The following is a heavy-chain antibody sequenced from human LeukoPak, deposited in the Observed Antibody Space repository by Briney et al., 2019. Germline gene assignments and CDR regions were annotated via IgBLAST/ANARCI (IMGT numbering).Heavy chain of an antibody. CDR1: GFTFSSYS. J-gene: IGHJ4*02. D-gene: IGHD6-19*01. CDR2: ISSSSSYI. V-gene: IGHV3-21*01. Sequence: GGSLRLSCAASGFTFSSYSMNWVRQAPGKGLEWVSSISSSSSYIYYADSVKGRFTISRDNAKNSLYLQMNSLRAEDTAVYYCARDLRGSSGWYDPTGWGQGTLVTVSS. CDR3: ARDLRGSSGWYDPTG.